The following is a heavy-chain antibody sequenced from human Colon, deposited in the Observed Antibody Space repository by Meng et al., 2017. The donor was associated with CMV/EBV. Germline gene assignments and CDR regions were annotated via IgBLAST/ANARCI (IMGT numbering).Heavy chain of an antibody. CDR3: ARGPTTIAVAGRGKFDY. CDR2: ISSLSSYI. CDR1: GFTFSSYS. Sequence: GESLKISCAASGFTFSSYSMHWVRQAPGKGPEWVSSISSLSSYIYYGDSVKGRFTISRDNARDSLYLQMNSLTPDDTAVYYCARGPTTIAVAGRGKFDYWGPGIQVTVSS. J-gene: IGHJ4*02. D-gene: IGHD6-19*01. V-gene: IGHV3-21*01.